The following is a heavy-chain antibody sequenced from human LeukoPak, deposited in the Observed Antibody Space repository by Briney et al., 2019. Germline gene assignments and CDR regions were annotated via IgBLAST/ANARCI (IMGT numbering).Heavy chain of an antibody. CDR2: IKSKTDGGTT. V-gene: IGHV3-15*07. J-gene: IGHJ4*02. CDR1: GFTFSTYS. Sequence: GGSLRLSCAASGFTFSTYSMNWVRQAPGKGLEWVGRIKSKTDGGTTDYAAPVKGRFTISRDDSKNTLYLQMNSLKTEDTAVYYCTTDNYYDSSGYVDYWGQGTLVTVSS. D-gene: IGHD3-22*01. CDR3: TTDNYYDSSGYVDY.